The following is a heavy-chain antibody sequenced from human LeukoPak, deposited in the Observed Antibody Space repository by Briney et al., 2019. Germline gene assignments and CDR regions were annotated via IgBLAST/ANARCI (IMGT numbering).Heavy chain of an antibody. CDR1: GGSISSSSYY. CDR3: ARDRYSGSGVFDY. CDR2: IYYSGST. D-gene: IGHD1-26*01. Sequence: SETLSLTCTVSGGSISSSSYYWGWIRQPPGKGLEWIGSIYYSGSTYYNPSLKSRVTISVDTSKNQFSLKLSSVTAADAAVYYCARDRYSGSGVFDYWGQGTLVTVSS. J-gene: IGHJ4*02. V-gene: IGHV4-39*07.